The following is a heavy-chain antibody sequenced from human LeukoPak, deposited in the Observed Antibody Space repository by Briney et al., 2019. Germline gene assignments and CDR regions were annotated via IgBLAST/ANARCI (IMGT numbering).Heavy chain of an antibody. CDR3: ARQTGSGLFILP. J-gene: IGHJ4*02. CDR2: IYYGENT. Sequence: SETLSLTCTVSGGSISSGPYYWGWLRQPPGTGLEWIGNIYYGENTYYNASLKSQVSISINTSENQFSLRLTSVTAADTAVYYCARQTGSGLFILPGGQGTLVTVSS. CDR1: GGSISSGPYY. V-gene: IGHV4-39*01. D-gene: IGHD3/OR15-3a*01.